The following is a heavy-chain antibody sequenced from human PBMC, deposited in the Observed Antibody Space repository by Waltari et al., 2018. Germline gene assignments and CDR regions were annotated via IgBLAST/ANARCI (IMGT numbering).Heavy chain of an antibody. CDR1: GGSISSSSYY. J-gene: IGHJ4*02. CDR3: ARHGTGLELWFRSFDF. CDR2: MFYTGSI. D-gene: IGHD3-10*01. Sequence: QLQLQESGPGLVKPSETLSLTCFVSGGSISSSSYYWGWIRQPPGKGLEWLGSMFYTGSIYYNPSLKSRVTISEDTSKNQFSLNLTSVTAADTAVYYCARHGTGLELWFRSFDFWGQGKLVIVSS. V-gene: IGHV4-39*01.